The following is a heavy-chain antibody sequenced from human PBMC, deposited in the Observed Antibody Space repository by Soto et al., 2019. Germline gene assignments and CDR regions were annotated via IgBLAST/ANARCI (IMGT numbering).Heavy chain of an antibody. CDR3: ARGRHFYGIDY. CDR2: IDHSGST. Sequence: SETLSLTCAVFGGSFSGYFWSWVRQPPGRGLDWIGEIDHSGSTNYNPSLKSRVTISVDTSKNQFSLKLGSVTAADTAVYYCARGRHFYGIDYWGQGALVTVSS. D-gene: IGHD3-10*01. CDR1: GGSFSGYF. J-gene: IGHJ4*02. V-gene: IGHV4-34*01.